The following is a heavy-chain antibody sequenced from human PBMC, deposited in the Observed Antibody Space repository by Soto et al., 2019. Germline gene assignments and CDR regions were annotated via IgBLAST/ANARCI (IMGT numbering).Heavy chain of an antibody. Sequence: SETLSLTCTVSGGSISAYYWGWIRQPPEKXLEWIGYIYYSGSTTYNPSLKSRVTISVDTSKNQFSLKLSSVTAADTAVYYCARGGGGLRITIFGVVIERDSYYYYGMDVWGQGTTVTVSS. D-gene: IGHD3-3*01. J-gene: IGHJ6*02. V-gene: IGHV4-59*12. CDR1: GGSISAYY. CDR2: IYYSGST. CDR3: ARGGGGLRITIFGVVIERDSYYYYGMDV.